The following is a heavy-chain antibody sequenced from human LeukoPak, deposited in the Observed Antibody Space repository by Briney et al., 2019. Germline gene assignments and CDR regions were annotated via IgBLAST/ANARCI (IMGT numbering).Heavy chain of an antibody. CDR3: AKDLHYNDGRWEFDP. Sequence: PGGSLRLSCAASGFTFSTFAMTWVRQAPGKGVEWVSGVVGGGTTYYSDSVKGRFTLSKDNSKKTVYLQMNSLRVEDTAIYYCAKDLHYNDGRWEFDPWGQGTLVTVSS. CDR2: VVGGGTT. D-gene: IGHD5-24*01. V-gene: IGHV3-23*01. J-gene: IGHJ5*02. CDR1: GFTFSTFA.